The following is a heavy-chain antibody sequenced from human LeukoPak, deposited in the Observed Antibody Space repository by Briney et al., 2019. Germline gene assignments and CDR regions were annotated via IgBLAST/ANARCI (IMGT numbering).Heavy chain of an antibody. CDR2: FCLGRDT. Sequence: SETLSLTCAVYGGSFSGYYWGWVRQPPGKELEWIGSFCLGRDTYYRPSLKSRVTISVDTSKNQFSLNLNSVTAADTAVYYCARWASISRQPGGFFDHWGQGTLVTVSS. CDR3: ARWASISRQPGGFFDH. J-gene: IGHJ4*02. V-gene: IGHV4-38-2*01. CDR1: GGSFSGYY. D-gene: IGHD3-16*01.